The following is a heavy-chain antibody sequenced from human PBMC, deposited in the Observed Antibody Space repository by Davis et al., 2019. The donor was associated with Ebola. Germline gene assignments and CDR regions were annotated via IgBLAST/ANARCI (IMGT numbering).Heavy chain of an antibody. CDR2: IRSKANSYAT. V-gene: IGHV3-73*01. J-gene: IGHJ4*02. Sequence: GESLKISCAASGFTFSGSAMHWVRQASGKGLEWVGRIRSKANSYATAYAASVKGRFTISRADSKNTAYLEMNSLKTEDTAVYYCTSSGDYGDYWGQGTLVTVSS. CDR1: GFTFSGSA. CDR3: TSSGDYGDY. D-gene: IGHD3-10*01.